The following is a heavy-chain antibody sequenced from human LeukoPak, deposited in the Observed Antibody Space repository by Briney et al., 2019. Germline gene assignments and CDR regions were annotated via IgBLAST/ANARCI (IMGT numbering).Heavy chain of an antibody. CDR3: ARDPNPTPYSSSWYSRQYYFDY. V-gene: IGHV3-21*01. Sequence: PGGSLRLSCAASGFTFSSYSMNWVRQAPGKGLEWVSSIGATDTYIYYAPSLKGRFTISRDNAKNSVFLQMNSLRAEDTAVYYCARDPNPTPYSSSWYSRQYYFDYWGQGTLVTVSS. D-gene: IGHD6-13*01. J-gene: IGHJ4*02. CDR2: IGATDTYI. CDR1: GFTFSSYS.